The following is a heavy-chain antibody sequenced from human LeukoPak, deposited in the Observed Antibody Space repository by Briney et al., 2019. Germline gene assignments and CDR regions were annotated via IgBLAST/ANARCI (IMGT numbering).Heavy chain of an antibody. CDR1: GGSISSYY. D-gene: IGHD1-26*01. V-gene: IGHV4-59*01. Sequence: NPSETLSLTCTVSGGSISSYYWSWIRQPPGKGLEWIGYIYYSGSTNYNPALKSRVSISVDTSKNQFSLKLPSVTAADTAVYYCARGVGANSRLNFYHSYFMDVWDKGTTVTISS. J-gene: IGHJ6*03. CDR3: ARGVGANSRLNFYHSYFMDV. CDR2: IYYSGST.